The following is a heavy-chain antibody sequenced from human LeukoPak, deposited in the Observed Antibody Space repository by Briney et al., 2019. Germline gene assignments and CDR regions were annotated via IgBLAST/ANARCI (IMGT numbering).Heavy chain of an antibody. CDR1: GGTFSSYA. CDR3: ASRDHYYGSGSYLGVDY. CDR2: IIPTFGTA. D-gene: IGHD3-10*01. V-gene: IGHV1-69*13. J-gene: IGHJ4*02. Sequence: SVKVSCKASGGTFSSYAISWVRQAPGQGLEWMGGIIPTFGTANYAQKFQGRVTITADESTSTAYMELSSLRSEDTAVYYCASRDHYYGSGSYLGVDYWGQGTLVTVSS.